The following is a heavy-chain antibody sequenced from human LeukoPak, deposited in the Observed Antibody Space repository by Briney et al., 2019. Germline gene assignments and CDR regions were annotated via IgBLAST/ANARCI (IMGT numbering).Heavy chain of an antibody. CDR1: GFTFSSNY. J-gene: IGHJ4*02. D-gene: IGHD4-17*01. CDR2: IYSGGST. Sequence: GGSLRLSCAASGFTFSSNYMSWVRQAPGKGLEWVSVIYSGGSTYYADSVKGRFTISRDNSKNTLYLQMNGLRAEDTAVYYCASTHDYGDVPLSYWGQGTLVTVSS. V-gene: IGHV3-66*01. CDR3: ASTHDYGDVPLSY.